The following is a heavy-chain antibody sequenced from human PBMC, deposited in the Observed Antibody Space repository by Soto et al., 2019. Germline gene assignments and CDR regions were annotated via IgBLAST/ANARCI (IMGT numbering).Heavy chain of an antibody. CDR3: TTDISVTALFDY. V-gene: IGHV3-15*01. D-gene: IGHD2-21*02. Sequence: GGSLRLSCAASGFTFSDVWMSWVRQAPGKGLEWVGRIKSKTDGGTIDYAAPVKGRFTISRDDSKNTLYLQMNSLKIEDTAVYYCTTDISVTALFDYWGQGTLVTVSS. J-gene: IGHJ4*02. CDR2: IKSKTDGGTI. CDR1: GFTFSDVW.